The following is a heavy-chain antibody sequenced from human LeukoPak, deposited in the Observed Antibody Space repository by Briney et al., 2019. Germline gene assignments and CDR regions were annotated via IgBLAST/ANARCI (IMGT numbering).Heavy chain of an antibody. CDR3: AREGGGDAFDI. CDR2: ISSSSSYI. CDR1: GFTFSSYS. V-gene: IGHV3-21*01. D-gene: IGHD3-16*01. J-gene: IGHJ3*02. Sequence: GSLRLSCAASGFTFSSYSMNWVRQAPGKGLEWVSSISSSSSYIYYADSVKGRFTISRDNAKNSLYLQMNSLRAEDTAVYYCAREGGGDAFDIWGQGTMVTVSS.